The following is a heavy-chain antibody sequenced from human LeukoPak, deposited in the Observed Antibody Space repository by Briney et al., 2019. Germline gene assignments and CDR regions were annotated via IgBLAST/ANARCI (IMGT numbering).Heavy chain of an antibody. D-gene: IGHD1-1*01. CDR2: INWNGGST. J-gene: IGHJ6*03. V-gene: IGHV3-20*04. CDR3: ARVTTDCYYYYMDV. Sequence: GGSLRLSCAASGFTFDDYGMSWVRQAPGKGPEWVSGINWNGGSTGYADSVKGRLTISRDNAKNSLYLQMNSLRAEDTALYYCARVTTDCYYYYMDVWGKGTTVTVSS. CDR1: GFTFDDYG.